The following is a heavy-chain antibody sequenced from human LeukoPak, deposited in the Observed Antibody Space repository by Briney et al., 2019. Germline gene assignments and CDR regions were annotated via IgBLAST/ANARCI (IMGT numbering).Heavy chain of an antibody. CDR3: TRDKLELRQFDY. V-gene: IGHV3-15*01. CDR1: GFTFSNAW. CDR2: IKSKPDGGAI. Sequence: GGSLRLSCAASGFTFSNAWMSWVRQAPGKGLERVGRIKSKPDGGAIDYAAPVKGRFIISRDDSKDMLYLQMNSLKTEDTGVYYCTRDKLELRQFDYWGQGTLVTVSS. D-gene: IGHD1-26*01. J-gene: IGHJ4*02.